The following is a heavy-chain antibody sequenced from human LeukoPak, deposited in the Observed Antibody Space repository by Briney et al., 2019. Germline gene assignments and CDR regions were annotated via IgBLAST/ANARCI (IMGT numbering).Heavy chain of an antibody. J-gene: IGHJ4*02. CDR3: ATSTGSYFAWFDY. D-gene: IGHD1-26*01. Sequence: SETLSLTCTVSAGSINRFYWNWIRQSRAKGLEWIGYIHYSGSTKYNPSLQSRVPMSMDTTKNQVSLKLSYVRAEDSAVYSSATSTGSYFAWFDYWGQGTLVTVSS. V-gene: IGHV4-59*03. CDR1: AGSINRFY. CDR2: IHYSGST.